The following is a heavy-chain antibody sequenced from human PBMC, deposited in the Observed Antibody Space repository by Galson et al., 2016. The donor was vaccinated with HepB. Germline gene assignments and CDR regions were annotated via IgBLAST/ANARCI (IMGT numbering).Heavy chain of an antibody. CDR2: ISFSGSTI. J-gene: IGHJ6*02. CDR3: ARQVYYYYGMDV. CDR1: GFIFSDYY. V-gene: IGHV3-11*01. Sequence: RLSCAASGFIFSDYYMSWIRQAPGKGLEWVSYISFSGSTIYYADSVKGRFTISRDSAKNSLYLQMNSLRAEDTAVYYCARQVYYYYGMDVWGQGTTVTVSS.